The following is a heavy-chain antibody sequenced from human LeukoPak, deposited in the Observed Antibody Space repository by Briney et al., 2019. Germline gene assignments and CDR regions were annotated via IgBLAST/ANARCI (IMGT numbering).Heavy chain of an antibody. CDR1: GFTFTTYT. J-gene: IGHJ4*02. CDR2: VVGNGGTT. CDR3: ARERAFYYFDF. Sequence: GGSLRLSCAASGFTFTTYTIHWVRQAPGKGLEYVSAVVGNGGTTYYANSVKGGFIISRDNSKNTVYLQMGSLRAEDTAVYYCARERAFYYFDFWGPGTLVTVSS. V-gene: IGHV3-64*01.